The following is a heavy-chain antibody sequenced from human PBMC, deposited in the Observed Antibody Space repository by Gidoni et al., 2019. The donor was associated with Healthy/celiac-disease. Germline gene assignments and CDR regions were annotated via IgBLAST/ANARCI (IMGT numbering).Heavy chain of an antibody. D-gene: IGHD3-22*01. J-gene: IGHJ5*02. Sequence: VKPSQTLSLTCTVSGGSISSGGYYWSWIRQHPGKGLEWIGYIYYSGSTYYNPSLKSRVTITVDTSKNQFSLKLSSVTAADTAVYYCARDDSSGFNWFDPWGQGTLVTVSS. CDR1: GGSISSGGYY. CDR3: ARDDSSGFNWFDP. CDR2: IYYSGST. V-gene: IGHV4-31*03.